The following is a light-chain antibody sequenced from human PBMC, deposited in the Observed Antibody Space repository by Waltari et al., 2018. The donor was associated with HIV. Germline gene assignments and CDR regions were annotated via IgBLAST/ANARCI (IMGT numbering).Light chain of an antibody. J-gene: IGLJ3*02. V-gene: IGLV1-51*01. CDR3: GTWDSSLNAGV. CDR2: DND. Sequence: QSMLTQPPSVSAAPGQKVTISCSGRSSNLANTSVSWYQHLPGAAPKLVIYDNDNRPSGIPDRFSGSKSGASATLVITGLQTGDEGDYYCGTWDSSLNAGVFGGGTKLTVL. CDR1: SSNLANTS.